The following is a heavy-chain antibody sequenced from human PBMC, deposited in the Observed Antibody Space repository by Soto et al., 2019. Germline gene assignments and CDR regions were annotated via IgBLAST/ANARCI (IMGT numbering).Heavy chain of an antibody. CDR3: TRRYSSGWYWFDP. V-gene: IGHV3-49*03. CDR1: GFSFGDSA. D-gene: IGHD6-19*01. Sequence: PGGSLRLSCTASGFSFGDSAMSWFRQAPGKGLEWVGFIRSKAYSGTTEYAASVRGGFTISRDDSKSIAYLQMNSLKTEDTAVYYCTRRYSSGWYWFDPWGQGT. J-gene: IGHJ5*02. CDR2: IRSKAYSGTT.